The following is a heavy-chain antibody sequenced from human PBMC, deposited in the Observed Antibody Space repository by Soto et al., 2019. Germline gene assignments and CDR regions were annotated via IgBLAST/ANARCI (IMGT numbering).Heavy chain of an antibody. J-gene: IGHJ4*02. CDR3: ARLTYYYDSSGYYPGGVSDY. CDR1: GGSIAGYY. V-gene: IGHV4-59*01. CDR2: IYYTGST. D-gene: IGHD3-22*01. Sequence: SETLSLTCTVSGGSIAGYYWSWIRQPPGRGLEWIGYIYYTGSTDHNPSLKSRVTISVDTSKNQFSLKLSSVTAADTAVYYCARLTYYYDSSGYYPGGVSDYWGQGTLVTVS.